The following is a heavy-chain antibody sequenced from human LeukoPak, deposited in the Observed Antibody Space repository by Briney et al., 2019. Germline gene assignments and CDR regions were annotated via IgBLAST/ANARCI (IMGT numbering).Heavy chain of an antibody. V-gene: IGHV4-59*08. CDR2: IYYGGGI. D-gene: IGHD4-17*01. CDR1: GGSLSNYY. Sequence: PSATLSLTCTVPGGSLSNYYGSWIRQPPGKGLEWIGYIYYGGGINYNPSLKSRVTISVDMSKNQFSLQLRSVTAADTAVYYYARQSRDGDYIAQLFDYWGQGTLVTVSS. J-gene: IGHJ4*02. CDR3: ARQSRDGDYIAQLFDY.